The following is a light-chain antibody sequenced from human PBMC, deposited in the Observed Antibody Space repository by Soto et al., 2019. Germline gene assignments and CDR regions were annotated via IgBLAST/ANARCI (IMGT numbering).Light chain of an antibody. CDR1: QGIGND. Sequence: DIQMTQSPSSLSASVGDRVTITCRASQGIGNDLGWYQHKPGKAPERLINAASSLQSGVPSRFSGSESGTEFTLTLSSLQPEDFATYYCLQHNRYPRTFGQGTKVDI. CDR2: AAS. V-gene: IGKV1-17*01. J-gene: IGKJ1*01. CDR3: LQHNRYPRT.